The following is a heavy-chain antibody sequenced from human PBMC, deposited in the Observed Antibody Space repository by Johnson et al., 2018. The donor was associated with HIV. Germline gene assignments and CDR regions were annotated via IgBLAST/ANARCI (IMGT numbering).Heavy chain of an antibody. J-gene: IGHJ3*02. D-gene: IGHD6-19*01. CDR3: SRVGGIAVAPNDAFDI. CDR2: IYSGGST. Sequence: VQLVESGGGLIQPGGSLRLSCAASGFTVIGNYMSWVRQAPGKGLDWVSVIYSGGSTYYADSVKGRFTFSRDNSKNTLYLQMNSLRADDTAVYYCSRVGGIAVAPNDAFDIWGQGAMVTVSS. CDR1: GFTVIGNY. V-gene: IGHV3-53*01.